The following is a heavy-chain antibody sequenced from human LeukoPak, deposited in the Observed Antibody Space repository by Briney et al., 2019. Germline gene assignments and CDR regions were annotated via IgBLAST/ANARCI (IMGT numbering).Heavy chain of an antibody. CDR2: IYTSGST. J-gene: IGHJ5*02. V-gene: IGHV4-4*07. CDR1: GGSISSYY. D-gene: IGHD3-10*01. Sequence: PSETLSLTCTVSGGSISSYYWSWIRQPAGKGLEWIGRIYTSGSTNYNPSLKSRVTISVDTSKNQFSLKLSSVTAADTAVYYCARVGPMVRGVIIIRRYNWFDPWGQGTLVTVSS. CDR3: ARVGPMVRGVIIIRRYNWFDP.